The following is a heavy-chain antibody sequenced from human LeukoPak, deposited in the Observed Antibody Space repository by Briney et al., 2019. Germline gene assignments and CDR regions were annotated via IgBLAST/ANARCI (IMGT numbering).Heavy chain of an antibody. CDR1: GFTFNDYY. CDR3: ARDFNGYGYSFDY. V-gene: IGHV3-11*01. D-gene: IGHD5-18*01. J-gene: IGHJ4*02. CDR2: ISSGGNTI. Sequence: GGSLRLSCAASGFTFNDYYMSWIRQAPGKGLEWVSYISSGGNTIHYPDSVKGRFTVSRDNAKNSLYLQMNSLRAEDMAVYYCARDFNGYGYSFDYWGQGTLVAVSS.